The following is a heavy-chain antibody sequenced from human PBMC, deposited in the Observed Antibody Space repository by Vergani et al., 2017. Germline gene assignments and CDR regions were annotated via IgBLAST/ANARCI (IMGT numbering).Heavy chain of an antibody. CDR2: IFPGDSDT. CDR1: GYSFTNYW. CDR3: ARLLGYSGLDF. V-gene: IGHV5-51*01. D-gene: IGHD5-12*01. Sequence: EVQMVQSGAEVTKRGESLKIYCKGSGYSFTNYWIGGVRQMPGKGLEWMGVIFPGDSDTKYSPSFQGQVSISVNKSINTAYLQWSRLRASDTAMYYCARLLGYSGLDFWGQGTRVIVSS. J-gene: IGHJ4*02.